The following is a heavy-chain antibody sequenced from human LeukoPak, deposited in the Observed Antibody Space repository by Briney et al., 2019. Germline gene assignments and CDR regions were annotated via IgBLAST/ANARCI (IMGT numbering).Heavy chain of an antibody. V-gene: IGHV4-34*01. Sequence: PSETLSLTCAVYGGSFSGYYWSWIRQPPGKGLEWIGEINHSGSTNYNPSLKSRVTISVDTSKNQFSLKLSSVTAADTAVYYCARDHLTRITMVRGVKNWFVPWGQGTLVTVSS. J-gene: IGHJ5*02. CDR2: INHSGST. CDR3: ARDHLTRITMVRGVKNWFVP. CDR1: GGSFSGYY. D-gene: IGHD3-10*01.